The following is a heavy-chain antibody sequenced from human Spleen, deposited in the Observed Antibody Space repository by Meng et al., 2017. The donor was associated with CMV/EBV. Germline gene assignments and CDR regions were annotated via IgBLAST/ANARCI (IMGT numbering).Heavy chain of an antibody. V-gene: IGHV4-30-4*08. CDR3: ARSRGELGLELGVGPFDY. D-gene: IGHD3-16*01. CDR1: GGSIGSGDYY. Sequence: QVQLPGSGPRPVKPSQTLSLTCTVSGGSIGSGDYYWSWIRQPPGKGLEWIGYIYYSGSTNYNPSLKSRVTISVDTSKNQFSLKLSSVTAADTAVYYCARSRGELGLELGVGPFDYWGQGTLVTVSS. J-gene: IGHJ4*02. CDR2: IYYSGST.